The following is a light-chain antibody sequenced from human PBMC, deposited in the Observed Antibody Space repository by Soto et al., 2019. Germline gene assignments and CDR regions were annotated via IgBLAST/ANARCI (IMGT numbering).Light chain of an antibody. CDR2: AAS. J-gene: IGKJ1*01. CDR3: LQYNSYST. V-gene: IGKV1-17*03. Sequence: DIQITQCPSPMSASEGDRVIITCRASQGIGNWLGWFQQKPGEVPQRLISAASSLQSGVPSRFSGSASGTEFTLTISTLQPDDFATYSCLQYNSYSTFGQGTNV. CDR1: QGIGNW.